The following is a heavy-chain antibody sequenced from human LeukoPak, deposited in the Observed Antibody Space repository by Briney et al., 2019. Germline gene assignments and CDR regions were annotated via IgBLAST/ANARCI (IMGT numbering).Heavy chain of an antibody. CDR3: AKESGKFDY. CDR1: GLPIADFA. V-gene: IGHV3-43*02. J-gene: IGHJ4*02. Sequence: LGGSLRLSCVASGLPIADFAMHWVRQAPGKGLEWVSLISGDGVSTFYADSVKGRFSISRDNSKNSLYLKMNSLRTEDAAMYYCAKESGKFDYWGQGTLVAVSS. CDR2: ISGDGVST.